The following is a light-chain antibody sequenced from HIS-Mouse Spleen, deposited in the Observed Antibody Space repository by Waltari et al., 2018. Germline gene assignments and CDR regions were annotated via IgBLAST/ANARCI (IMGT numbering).Light chain of an antibody. CDR1: QSRLHSNGYNY. CDR3: MQALQTPST. V-gene: IGKV2-28*01. J-gene: IGKJ4*01. Sequence: DIVMTQSPLSLPVTPGEPASISSRSRQSRLHSNGYNYLDWYLQKPGQSPQLLIYLGSNRASGVPDRFSGSGSGTDFTLKISRVEAEDVGVYYCMQALQTPSTFGGGTKVEIK. CDR2: LGS.